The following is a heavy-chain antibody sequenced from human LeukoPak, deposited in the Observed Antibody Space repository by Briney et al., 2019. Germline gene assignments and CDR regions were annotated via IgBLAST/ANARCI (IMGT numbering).Heavy chain of an antibody. CDR1: GYRFTNYW. J-gene: IGHJ5*02. Sequence: GGSRQISGKGSGYRFTNYWIGEVGQMRGKGLEWMGIIYPGDADTRYSPCFQGQVTISADKSISTASLQWSSLKASDTAMYFCARLWIPVSWFDPWGQGTLVTVSS. V-gene: IGHV5-51*01. CDR3: ARLWIPVSWFDP. CDR2: IYPGDADT. D-gene: IGHD5-18*01.